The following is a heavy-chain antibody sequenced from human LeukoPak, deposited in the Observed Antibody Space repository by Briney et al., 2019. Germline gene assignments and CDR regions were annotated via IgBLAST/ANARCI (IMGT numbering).Heavy chain of an antibody. J-gene: IGHJ4*02. CDR1: GYTFTGYY. CDR2: INPNSGGT. CDR3: ARLSTVVTHFDY. D-gene: IGHD4-23*01. V-gene: IGHV1-2*02. Sequence: ASVKVSCKASGYTFTGYYMHWVRQAPGQGLERMGWINPNSGGTNYAQNFQGRVTMTRDTSISSAYMELSRLRSDDTAVYYCARLSTVVTHFDYWGQGTLVSVSS.